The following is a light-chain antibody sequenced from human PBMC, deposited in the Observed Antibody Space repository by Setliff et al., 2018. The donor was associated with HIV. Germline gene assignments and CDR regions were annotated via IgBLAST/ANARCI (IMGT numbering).Light chain of an antibody. CDR3: CSYVAGSHYV. Sequence: QSALTQPASVSGSPGQSITISCTGTSSDLGSYHLVSWYQHHPGKAPKLMIYKGSQRPSEVSTRFSGSTSGDTASLTIAGLQAEDEADYYCCSYVAGSHYVFGTGTKVTVL. V-gene: IGLV2-23*01. CDR1: SSDLGSYHL. J-gene: IGLJ1*01. CDR2: KGS.